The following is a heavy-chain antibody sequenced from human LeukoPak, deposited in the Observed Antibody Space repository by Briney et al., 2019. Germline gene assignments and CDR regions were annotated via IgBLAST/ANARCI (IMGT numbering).Heavy chain of an antibody. D-gene: IGHD5-12*01. Sequence: QTGGSLRLSCAASGFTFSSYWMHWVRQAPGKGLVWVSRINSDGSSTSYADSVKGRFTISRDNAKNTLYLQMNSLRAEDTAVYYCARVYSSYGPFDYWGQGTLVTVSS. CDR2: INSDGSST. CDR1: GFTFSSYW. J-gene: IGHJ4*02. V-gene: IGHV3-74*01. CDR3: ARVYSSYGPFDY.